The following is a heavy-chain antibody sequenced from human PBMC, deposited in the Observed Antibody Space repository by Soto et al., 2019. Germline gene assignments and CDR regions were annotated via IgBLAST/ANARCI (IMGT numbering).Heavy chain of an antibody. CDR2: IYYSGST. D-gene: IGHD2-2*01. V-gene: IGHV4-59*08. CDR1: GGSISSYY. Sequence: SETLSLTCTVSGGSISSYYWSWIRQPPGKGLEWIGYIYYSGSTNYNPSLKSRVTISVDTSKNQFSLKLSSVTAADTAVYYCARLEEDIVVVPAGPYDPLAIWGQGTMVTVSS. CDR3: ARLEEDIVVVPAGPYDPLAI. J-gene: IGHJ3*02.